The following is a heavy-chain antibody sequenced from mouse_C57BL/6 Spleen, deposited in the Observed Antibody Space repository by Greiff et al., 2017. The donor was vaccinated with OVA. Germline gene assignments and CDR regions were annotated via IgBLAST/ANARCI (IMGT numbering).Heavy chain of an antibody. CDR1: GYAFSSSW. J-gene: IGHJ3*01. V-gene: IGHV1-82*01. Sequence: QVQLQQSGPELVKPGASVKISCKASGYAFSSSWMNWVKQRPGKGLEWIGRIYPGDGDTNYNGKFKGKATLTADKSSSTAYRQLSSLTSEDSAVYFGARSYGYDEAWFAYWGQGTLVTVSA. CDR2: IYPGDGDT. D-gene: IGHD2-2*01. CDR3: ARSYGYDEAWFAY.